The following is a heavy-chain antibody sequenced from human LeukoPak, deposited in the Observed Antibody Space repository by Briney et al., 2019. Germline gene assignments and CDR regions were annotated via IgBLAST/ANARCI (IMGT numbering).Heavy chain of an antibody. D-gene: IGHD6-19*01. CDR3: ARASSGWGIFDY. CDR1: GGSFSGYY. V-gene: IGHV4-34*01. J-gene: IGHJ4*02. Sequence: SETLSLTCAVYGGSFSGYYWSWIRQPPGKGLEWIGEINHSGSTNYNPSLKSRVTISVDTSKNQFSLKLSSVTAADTAVYYCARASSGWGIFDYWGQGTLVTVSS. CDR2: INHSGST.